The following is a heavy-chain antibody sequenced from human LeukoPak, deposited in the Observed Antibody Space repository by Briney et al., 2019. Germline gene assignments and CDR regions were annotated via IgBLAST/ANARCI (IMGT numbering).Heavy chain of an antibody. CDR2: IKSKTDGGTI. V-gene: IGHV3-15*01. CDR1: GFTLNNAR. Sequence: GGSLRLSCAASGFTLNNARMSWVRQAPGKGLEWVGRIKSKTDGGTIDYAAPVKGRFTISRDDSKNTLYLQMNGLKTEDTAVYYCTTDWGLPYCGGDCYLPWGQGTLVTVSS. J-gene: IGHJ5*02. CDR3: TTDWGLPYCGGDCYLP. D-gene: IGHD2-21*02.